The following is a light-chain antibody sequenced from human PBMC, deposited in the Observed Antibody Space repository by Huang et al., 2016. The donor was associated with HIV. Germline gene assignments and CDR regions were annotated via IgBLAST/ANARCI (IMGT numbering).Light chain of an antibody. J-gene: IGKJ5*01. Sequence: PGERATLSCRASQPLSDSLAWYQHKPGRAPRLLIYDTSNRASDIPARFSGDGSGTDFILTISSLEPEDFAVYYCQQRSNLITFGQGTRLEIK. CDR2: DTS. CDR3: QQRSNLIT. CDR1: QPLSDS. V-gene: IGKV3-11*01.